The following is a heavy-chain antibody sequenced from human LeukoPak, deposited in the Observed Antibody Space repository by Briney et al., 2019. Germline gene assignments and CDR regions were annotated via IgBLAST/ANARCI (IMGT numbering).Heavy chain of an antibody. J-gene: IGHJ4*02. CDR1: GFTFSIYD. CDR3: ASSAGALIDC. V-gene: IGHV3-33*01. Sequence: GSLRLSCAASGFTFSIYDMHWVRQAPGKGLEWVAVIWFDGSNKFYADSVKGRFTISRDNSKNTLYLQMNSLRAEDTAVYYCASSAGALIDCWGQGTLVIVSS. D-gene: IGHD6-19*01. CDR2: IWFDGSNK.